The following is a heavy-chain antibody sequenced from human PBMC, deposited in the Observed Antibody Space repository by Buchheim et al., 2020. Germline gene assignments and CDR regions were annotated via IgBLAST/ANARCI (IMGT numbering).Heavy chain of an antibody. J-gene: IGHJ4*02. V-gene: IGHV3-30-3*01. CDR3: ARDAMHCIDY. D-gene: IGHD2-2*01. CDR1: GFTFSSYA. CDR2: ISYDGSNK. Sequence: VQLVESGGGLVQPGGSLRLSCAASGFTFSSYAMHWVRQAPGKGLEWVAVISYDGSNKYYADSVKGRFTISRDNSKNTLYLQMNSLRAEDTAVYYCARDAMHCIDYWGQGTL.